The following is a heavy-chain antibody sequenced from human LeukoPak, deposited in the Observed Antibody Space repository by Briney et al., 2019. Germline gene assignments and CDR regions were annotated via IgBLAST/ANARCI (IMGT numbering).Heavy chain of an antibody. Sequence: GGSLRLSCAASGFTFSSYGMHWVREAPGKGLEWVSSISGSGDNTFYADSVKGRFTISRDNSKSTLYLQINSLRAEDTAVYYCAKDPFHWGTIYFDYWGQGTLVTVSS. V-gene: IGHV3-23*01. J-gene: IGHJ4*02. CDR3: AKDPFHWGTIYFDY. D-gene: IGHD7-27*01. CDR2: ISGSGDNT. CDR1: GFTFSSYG.